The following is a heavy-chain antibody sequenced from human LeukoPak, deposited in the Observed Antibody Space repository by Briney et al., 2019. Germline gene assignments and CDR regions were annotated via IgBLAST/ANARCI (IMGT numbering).Heavy chain of an antibody. Sequence: PGGSLRLSCAASGFTFSSYAMHWVRQAPGKGLEWVAVISYDGSNKYYADSVKGRFTISRDNSKNTLYLQMSSLRGEDTAVYYCAKDRWGSGGSGGGDYWGQGTLVTVSS. CDR3: AKDRWGSGGSGGGDY. CDR1: GFTFSSYA. J-gene: IGHJ4*02. V-gene: IGHV3-30-3*01. CDR2: ISYDGSNK. D-gene: IGHD2-15*01.